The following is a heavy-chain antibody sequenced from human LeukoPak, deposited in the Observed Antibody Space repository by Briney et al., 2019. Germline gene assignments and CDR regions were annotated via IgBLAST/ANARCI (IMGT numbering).Heavy chain of an antibody. CDR3: AKEGTAQISTWYDN. D-gene: IGHD2-2*01. Sequence: GGSLRLSCAASGFTVSSNYMSWVRQAPGKGLEWLAVISYEGRTMYYADSVKGRFTISRDNSRNTLFLQMNSLSPDDTAVYYCAKEGTAQISTWYDNWGQGTLVTVSS. V-gene: IGHV3-30*18. J-gene: IGHJ4*02. CDR2: ISYEGRTM. CDR1: GFTVSSNY.